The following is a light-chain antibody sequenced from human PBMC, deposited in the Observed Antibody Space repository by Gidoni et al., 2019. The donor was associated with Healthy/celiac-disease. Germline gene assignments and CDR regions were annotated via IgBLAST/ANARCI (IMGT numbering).Light chain of an antibody. Sequence: DIQMTQSPSTLSASVGDRVTITCRASQSISSWLAWYQKKPGKAPKLLIYKASSLESGVPSRFSGSGSGTEFTLTISSLQPDDFATYYCQQYDSYSRTFXQXTKVEIK. CDR2: KAS. J-gene: IGKJ1*01. CDR3: QQYDSYSRT. V-gene: IGKV1-5*03. CDR1: QSISSW.